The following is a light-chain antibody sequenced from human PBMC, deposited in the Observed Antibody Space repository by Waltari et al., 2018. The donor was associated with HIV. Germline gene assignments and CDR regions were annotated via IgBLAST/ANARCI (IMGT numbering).Light chain of an antibody. V-gene: IGKV2-28*01. CDR2: LGS. CDR3: MQTLETPLT. Sequence: DIAMNQSPLSLPVTPGEPASISCRSSQSLLKTNGYIHLDWYLQRPGQSHQLLIYLGSNRASGVPDRFSASASATDFTLQISRVEAEDVGIYYCMQTLETPLTFGGGTKVEI. J-gene: IGKJ4*01. CDR1: QSLLKTNGYIH.